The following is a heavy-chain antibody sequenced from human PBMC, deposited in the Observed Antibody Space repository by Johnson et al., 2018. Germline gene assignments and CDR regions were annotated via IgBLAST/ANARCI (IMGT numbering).Heavy chain of an antibody. Sequence: VQLVESGGGLVQPGGSLRLSCAASGFTFSYHYMDWVRQAPGKGLEWVGRSSNQAKSFTTYYAASVKGRFTIARDASDNLVYLQLNSLKTEDTAVYYCARERYDFWTYYMDVRGKGTTVTVSS. V-gene: IGHV3-72*01. D-gene: IGHD3-3*01. CDR1: GFTFSYHY. J-gene: IGHJ6*03. CDR3: ARERYDFWTYYMDV. CDR2: SSNQAKSFTT.